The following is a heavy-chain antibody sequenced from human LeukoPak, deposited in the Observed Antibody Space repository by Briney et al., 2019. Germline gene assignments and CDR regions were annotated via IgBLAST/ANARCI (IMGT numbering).Heavy chain of an antibody. Sequence: LETLSLTCTVSGGSISSNSHYWTWIRQPPGKGLEWIGSMYYSGNTYHNSSLKSRLTISIDTSQNQFSLRLTSVTAADTAVYYCSRYSSSLGWFDPWGQGTLVTVSS. V-gene: IGHV4-39*01. D-gene: IGHD6-19*01. CDR1: GGSISSNSHY. J-gene: IGHJ5*02. CDR2: MYYSGNT. CDR3: SRYSSSLGWFDP.